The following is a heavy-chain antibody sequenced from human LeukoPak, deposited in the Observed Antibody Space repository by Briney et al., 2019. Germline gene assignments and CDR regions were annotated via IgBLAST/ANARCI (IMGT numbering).Heavy chain of an antibody. D-gene: IGHD3-9*01. CDR2: MNPNSGNT. CDR3: ARGLRYFDWLLHLHYYYMDV. J-gene: IGHJ6*03. Sequence: AASVKVSCKASGYTFTTSDINWVRQATGQGLQWMGWMNPNSGNTGYAQKFQGRVTMTRNTSISTAYMELSSLRSEDTAVYYCARGLRYFDWLLHLHYYYMDVWGKGTTVTISS. V-gene: IGHV1-8*01. CDR1: GYTFTTSD.